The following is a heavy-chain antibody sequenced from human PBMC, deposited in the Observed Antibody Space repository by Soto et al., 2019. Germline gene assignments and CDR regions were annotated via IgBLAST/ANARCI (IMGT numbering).Heavy chain of an antibody. CDR3: ARARDSRGYGFFDY. J-gene: IGHJ4*02. V-gene: IGHV1-46*03. Sequence: QVQLVQSGAEVKRPGASVKVSCKASGYSFINFYMQWVRQAPGQGLEWMGVINPSGGSTSYAQKFQGRVNMTRDMSTSTVYMELSSLRSEDTAVYYCARARDSRGYGFFDYWGQGTLVTVSS. D-gene: IGHD3-22*01. CDR1: GYSFINFY. CDR2: INPSGGST.